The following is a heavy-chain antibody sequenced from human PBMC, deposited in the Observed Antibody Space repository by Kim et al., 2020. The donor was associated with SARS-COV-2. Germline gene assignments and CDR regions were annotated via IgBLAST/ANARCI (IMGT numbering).Heavy chain of an antibody. V-gene: IGHV3-74*03. J-gene: IGHJ4*02. Sequence: GGSLRLSCEASGFTFSSYWMHRVREVPGKVLVWVSRINSDGSSIKYADSVKGRFTISRDNAKNTLYLQMNSLRAEDTAVYYCNLAGDTSGYLSGWCQGILVTVAS. CDR1: GFTFSSYW. D-gene: IGHD3-22*01. CDR2: INSDGSSI. CDR3: NLAGDTSGYLSG.